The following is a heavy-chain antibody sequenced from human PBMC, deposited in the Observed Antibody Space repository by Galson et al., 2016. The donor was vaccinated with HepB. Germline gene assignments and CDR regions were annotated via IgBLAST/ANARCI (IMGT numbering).Heavy chain of an antibody. D-gene: IGHD3-10*01. CDR3: ARDGPDRGELLNYAMDV. CDR1: GYTFIGHY. J-gene: IGHJ6*02. Sequence: SVKVSCKASGYTFIGHYIHWVRQAPGQGLEWMGWIDPNSGGTDYAQKFQGRVTMTRETSITTAYMGLTGLMSDDTAVYYCARDGPDRGELLNYAMDVWGQWTTVTVSS. V-gene: IGHV1-2*02. CDR2: IDPNSGGT.